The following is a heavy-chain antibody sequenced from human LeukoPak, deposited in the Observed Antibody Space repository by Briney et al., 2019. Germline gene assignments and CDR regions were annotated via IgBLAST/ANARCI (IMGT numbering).Heavy chain of an antibody. D-gene: IGHD2-2*02. CDR3: AREADIVAVPAAIKYYYYYGMDV. CDR2: IIPIFGTA. V-gene: IGHV1-69*06. Sequence: SVKVSCKASGGTFSSYAISWVRQAPGQGLEWMGGIIPIFGTANYAQKFQGRVTITADKSTSTAYMELSSLRSEDTAVYYCAREADIVAVPAAIKYYYYYGMDVWGKGTTVTVSP. J-gene: IGHJ6*04. CDR1: GGTFSSYA.